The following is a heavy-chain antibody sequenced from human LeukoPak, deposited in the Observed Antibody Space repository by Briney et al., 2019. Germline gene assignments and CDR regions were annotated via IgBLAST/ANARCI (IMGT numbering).Heavy chain of an antibody. CDR1: GFTFSDYN. V-gene: IGHV3-21*01. CDR2: ISSSSSYI. Sequence: GGSLRLSCAAAGFTFSDYNVNWVRQAPGEGLEWVSSISSSSSYIDYANSLKGRFTISRDNSKNSLFLQMNSLRAEDTAVYYCARGNYDILTGYPPFDYWGQGTLVTVSS. D-gene: IGHD3-9*01. CDR3: ARGNYDILTGYPPFDY. J-gene: IGHJ4*02.